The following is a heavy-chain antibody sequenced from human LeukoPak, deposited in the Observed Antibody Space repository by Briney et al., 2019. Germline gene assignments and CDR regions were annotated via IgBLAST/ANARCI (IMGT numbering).Heavy chain of an antibody. D-gene: IGHD3-9*01. CDR3: AKTTHYDIFTGLDY. CDR2: VGSGGST. V-gene: IGHV3-23*01. CDR1: GFTFSKYA. J-gene: IGHJ4*02. Sequence: GGSLRLSCAASGFTFSKYAMTWVRQAPGKGLEWVSSVGSGGSTYHADSVKGRFTISRDNSKNTLYLQMNSLRAEDTAIYYCAKTTHYDIFTGLDYWGQGTLVTVSP.